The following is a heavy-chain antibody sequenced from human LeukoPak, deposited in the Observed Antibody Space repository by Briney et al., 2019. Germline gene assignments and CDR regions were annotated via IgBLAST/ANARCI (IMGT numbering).Heavy chain of an antibody. J-gene: IGHJ4*02. Sequence: ESLKVSCKGSGYNFPNYWIGWVRQLPGKGLEWKGIIYPRASDTRYSPSFQGHVVISVDKSINTAYLQLSSLKVSDSAMYFCTRRGFDLWGQGTQVTVSS. V-gene: IGHV5-51*01. CDR3: TRRGFDL. CDR1: GYNFPNYW. CDR2: IYPRASDT.